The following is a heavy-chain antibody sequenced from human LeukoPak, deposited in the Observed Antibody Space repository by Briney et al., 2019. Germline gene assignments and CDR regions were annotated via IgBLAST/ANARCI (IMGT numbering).Heavy chain of an antibody. V-gene: IGHV1-2*02. Sequence: ASVKVSCEASGYTFTGYYMHWVRQAPGQGLEWMGWINPNSGGTNYAQKFQGRVTMTRDTSISTAYMELSRLRSDDTAVYYCARAQYYYDSSGYSYYFDYWGQGTLVTVSS. CDR3: ARAQYYYDSSGYSYYFDY. CDR1: GYTFTGYY. D-gene: IGHD3-22*01. J-gene: IGHJ4*02. CDR2: INPNSGGT.